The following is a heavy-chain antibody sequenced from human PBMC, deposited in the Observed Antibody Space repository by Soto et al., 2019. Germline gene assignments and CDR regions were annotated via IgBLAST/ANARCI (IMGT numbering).Heavy chain of an antibody. CDR1: GGSISSSSYY. D-gene: IGHD3-16*01. J-gene: IGHJ6*03. V-gene: IGHV4-39*01. Sequence: QLQLQESGPGLVKPSETLSLTCTVSGGSISSSSYYWGWIRQPPGKGLEWIGSIYYSGSTYYNPSLKSRVTISVDTSKNQFSLKLSSVTAADTAVYYCASFGKPSGYYYYYMDVWGKGTTVTVSS. CDR3: ASFGKPSGYYYYYMDV. CDR2: IYYSGST.